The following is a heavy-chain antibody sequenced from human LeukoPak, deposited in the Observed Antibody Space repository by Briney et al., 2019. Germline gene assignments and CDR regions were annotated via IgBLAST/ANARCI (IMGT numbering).Heavy chain of an antibody. D-gene: IGHD4-11*01. CDR2: VSGSSAYT. CDR3: AKARGYSKECPDY. J-gene: IGHJ4*02. V-gene: IGHV3-23*01. CDR1: GFTFSTYA. Sequence: GGSLRLSCAASGFTFSTYAMSWVRQAPRKGLECVSGVSGSSAYTYYAESVMGRFTISRDNSKNTLYLQMNSLRVEDTAVYYCAKARGYSKECPDYWGQGTLVTVSS.